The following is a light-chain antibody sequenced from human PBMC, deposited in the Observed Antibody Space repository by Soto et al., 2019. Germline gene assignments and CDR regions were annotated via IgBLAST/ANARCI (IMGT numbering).Light chain of an antibody. CDR1: ISDVGSYNL. J-gene: IGLJ2*01. CDR2: EGS. V-gene: IGLV2-23*01. CDR3: CSYGGSVV. Sequence: QSALTQPASVSGSPGQSITISCTGTISDVGSYNLVSWYQQHPGKAPKLMIYEGSKRPSGVSNRFSGSKSGNTASLTISGLQAEDEADYYCCSYGGSVVFGGETKLTVL.